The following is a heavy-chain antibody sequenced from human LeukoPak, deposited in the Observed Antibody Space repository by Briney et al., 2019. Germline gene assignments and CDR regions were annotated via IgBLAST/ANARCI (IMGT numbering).Heavy chain of an antibody. V-gene: IGHV3-7*01. CDR1: GFTVSSNY. J-gene: IGHJ4*02. CDR2: IKQDGSEK. CDR3: ARENYDFWSGYYYFDY. D-gene: IGHD3-3*01. Sequence: GGSLRLSCAASGFTVSSNYMSWVRQAPGKGLEGVANIKQDGSEKYYVDSVKGRFTISRDNAKNSLYLQMNSLRAEDTAVYYCARENYDFWSGYYYFDYWGQGTLVTVSS.